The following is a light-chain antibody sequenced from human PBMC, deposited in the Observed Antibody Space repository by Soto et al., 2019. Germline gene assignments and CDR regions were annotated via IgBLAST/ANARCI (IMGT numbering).Light chain of an antibody. J-gene: IGLJ1*01. CDR3: SLYTSENTYV. CDR2: EAS. CDR1: STDFVSYNR. Sequence: QSVLTQPPSVSGSPGQSVTISCTGTSTDFVSYNRVSWYQQPPGTAPKLIIYEASNRPSGVPDRFSGSKSGNTASLTISGLQAGDEADYYCSLYTSENTYVFGTGTKV. V-gene: IGLV2-18*01.